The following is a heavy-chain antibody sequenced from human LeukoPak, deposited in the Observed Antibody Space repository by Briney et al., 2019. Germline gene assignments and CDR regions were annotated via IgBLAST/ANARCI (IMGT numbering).Heavy chain of an antibody. CDR3: ARGYGEYYFDY. V-gene: IGHV4-34*01. D-gene: IGHD3-10*01. J-gene: IGHJ4*02. Sequence: SETLSLTCAVYGGSFSGYYWGWIRQPPGKGLEWIGEINHSGSTNYNPSLKSRVTISVDTSKNQFSLKLSSVTAADTAVYYCARGYGEYYFDYWGQGTLVTVSS. CDR2: INHSGST. CDR1: GGSFSGYY.